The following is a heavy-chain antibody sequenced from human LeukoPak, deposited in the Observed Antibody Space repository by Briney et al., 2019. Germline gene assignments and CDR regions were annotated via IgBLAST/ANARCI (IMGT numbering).Heavy chain of an antibody. CDR1: GFTFSSYA. D-gene: IGHD3-9*01. Sequence: GGSLRLSCAASGFTFSSYAMSWVRQAPGKGLEWVSAISGSGGSTYYADSVKGRFTISRDNSKNTLYLQMNSLRAEDTAVYYCAKGTTYYDILTGYYIDYYYYYGMDVWGQGTTVTVSS. CDR3: AKGTTYYDILTGYYIDYYYYYGMDV. J-gene: IGHJ6*02. V-gene: IGHV3-23*01. CDR2: ISGSGGST.